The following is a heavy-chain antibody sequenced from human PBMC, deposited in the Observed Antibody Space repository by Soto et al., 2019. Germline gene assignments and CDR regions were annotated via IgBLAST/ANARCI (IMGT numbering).Heavy chain of an antibody. D-gene: IGHD2-8*01. CDR2: ISAYNGNT. J-gene: IGHJ6*02. Sequence: QVQLVQSGAEVKKPGASVKVSXKASGXTFTSYGISXVRQAXGQGLEWMGWISAYNGNTNYAQKLQGRVTMTTDTSTSTAYMELRSLRSDDTAVYYCARGGKYCTXXXCSXYGMDVWGQGTTVTVSS. V-gene: IGHV1-18*01. CDR3: ARGGKYCTXXXCSXYGMDV. CDR1: GXTFTSYG.